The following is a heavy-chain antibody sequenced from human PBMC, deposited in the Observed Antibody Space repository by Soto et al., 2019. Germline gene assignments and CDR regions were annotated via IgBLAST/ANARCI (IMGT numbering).Heavy chain of an antibody. J-gene: IGHJ5*02. V-gene: IGHV4-28*03. Sequence: SETLSLTCAVSGYSISSSNWWGWIRQPLGKGLEWIGYIYHSGSTYYNPSLKSRVTISVDKSKNQFSLKLTSVTAADTAVYYCARDQLEGNWFDPWGQGTLVTVSS. CDR1: GYSISSSNW. D-gene: IGHD1-1*01. CDR3: ARDQLEGNWFDP. CDR2: IYHSGST.